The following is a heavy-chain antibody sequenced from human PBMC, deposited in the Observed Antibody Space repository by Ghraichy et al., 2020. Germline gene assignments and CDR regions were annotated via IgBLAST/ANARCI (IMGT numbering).Heavy chain of an antibody. V-gene: IGHV4-34*01. CDR3: ARLTAAGRGHYYYGMDV. D-gene: IGHD6-13*01. CDR1: GGSFSGYY. Sequence: SETLSLTCAVYGGSFSGYYWSWIRQPPGKGLEWIGEINHSGSTNYNPSLKSRVTISVDTSKNQFSLKLSSVTAADTAVYYCARLTAAGRGHYYYGMDVWGQGTTVTVSS. J-gene: IGHJ6*02. CDR2: INHSGST.